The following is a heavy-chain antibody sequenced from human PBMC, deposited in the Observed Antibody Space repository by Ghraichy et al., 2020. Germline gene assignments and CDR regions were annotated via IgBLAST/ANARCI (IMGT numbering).Heavy chain of an antibody. J-gene: IGHJ4*02. V-gene: IGHV3-48*02. Sequence: LSLTCAASGFSLSSYGMNWVRQAPGKGLEWVSYISTSSSTIYYADSVKGRFTISRDNAKNSLYLQMNSLRDEDTAVYYCARALYDFDCWGQGTLVTVSS. D-gene: IGHD3-16*01. CDR1: GFSLSSYG. CDR2: ISTSSSTI. CDR3: ARALYDFDC.